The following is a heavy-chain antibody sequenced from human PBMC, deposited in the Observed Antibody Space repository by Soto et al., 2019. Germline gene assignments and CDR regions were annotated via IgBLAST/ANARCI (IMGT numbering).Heavy chain of an antibody. CDR1: GFTFNTYG. CDR2: ISLDATSE. V-gene: IGHV3-30*18. CDR3: AKDLRYISGWQIYYSYYGMDV. J-gene: IGHJ6*02. Sequence: GGSLRLSCAASGFTFNTYGMHWVRQAPGKGLEWVAVISLDATSEYYANSVKGRFTISRDNSKNTLYPQMNSLRAEDTAVYYCAKDLRYISGWQIYYSYYGMDVWGQGTTVTVSS. D-gene: IGHD6-19*01.